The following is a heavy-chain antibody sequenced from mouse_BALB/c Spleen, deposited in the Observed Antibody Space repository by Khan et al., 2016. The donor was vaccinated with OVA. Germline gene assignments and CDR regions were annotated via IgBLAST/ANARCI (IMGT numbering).Heavy chain of an antibody. CDR3: TGGLTY. V-gene: IGHV6-3*01. CDR1: GFIFSSYW. J-gene: IGHJ3*01. Sequence: EVKLEESGGGLVRPGGSMKLSCVASGFIFSSYWMSWVRHSPEKGLDWVAEIRLKSDNYATHYAESVKGKFTISRDDSKSRLYLQMNSLRAEDTGIYYCTGGLTYWGQGTLVTVSA. D-gene: IGHD2-4*01. CDR2: IRLKSDNYAT.